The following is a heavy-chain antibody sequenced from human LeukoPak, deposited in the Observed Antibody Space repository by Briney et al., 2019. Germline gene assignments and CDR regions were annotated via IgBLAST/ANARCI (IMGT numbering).Heavy chain of an antibody. Sequence: SVKVSCKASGGTFSSYASSWVRQAPEQGLEWMGGIIPIFGTANYAQKFQGRVTITADESTSTAYMELSSLRSEDTAVYYCARGSLGGWYFDYWGQGTLVTVSS. CDR1: GGTFSSYA. J-gene: IGHJ4*02. D-gene: IGHD6-19*01. CDR2: IIPIFGTA. CDR3: ARGSLGGWYFDY. V-gene: IGHV1-69*01.